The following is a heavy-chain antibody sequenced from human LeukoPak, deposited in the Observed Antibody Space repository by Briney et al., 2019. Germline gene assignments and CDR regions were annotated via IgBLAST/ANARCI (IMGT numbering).Heavy chain of an antibody. CDR3: ARGPIEMATTDY. V-gene: IGHV1-69*04. J-gene: IGHJ4*02. CDR2: IIPILGIA. Sequence: SVKVSCKASGYTFTSYGISWVRQAPGQGLEWMGRIIPILGIANYAQKFQGRVTITADKSTSTAYMELSSLRSEDTAVYYCARGPIEMATTDYWGQGTLVTVSS. D-gene: IGHD5-24*01. CDR1: GYTFTSYG.